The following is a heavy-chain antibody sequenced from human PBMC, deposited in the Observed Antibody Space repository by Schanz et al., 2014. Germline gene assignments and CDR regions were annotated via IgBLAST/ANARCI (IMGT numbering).Heavy chain of an antibody. CDR3: AKDMHKDYGGKPQAFDI. D-gene: IGHD4-17*01. V-gene: IGHV3-30*18. CDR1: GFTFSSYG. CDR2: ISYDGSNK. J-gene: IGHJ3*02. Sequence: QVQLVESGGGVVQPWRSLRLSCAASGFTFSSYGMHWVRQAPGKGLEWVAVISYDGSNKYYADSVKGRFTISRDNSKNTLYLQMNSLRAEDTALYYCAKDMHKDYGGKPQAFDIWGQGTMVTVSS.